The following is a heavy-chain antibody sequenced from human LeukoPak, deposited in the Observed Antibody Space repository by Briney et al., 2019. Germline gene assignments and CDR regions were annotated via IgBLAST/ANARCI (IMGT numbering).Heavy chain of an antibody. D-gene: IGHD2-15*01. Sequence: GESLKISCMGSGYRFTKKWLGWVRQLPGKGLEWMGIIYPDDSDTRYSPSFEGQVTISVDKSINTAYLQWSSLKASDTAMYYCARLSCSGGTCFPDYWGQGTLVTVSS. V-gene: IGHV5-51*01. CDR3: ARLSCSGGTCFPDY. CDR1: GYRFTKKW. CDR2: IYPDDSDT. J-gene: IGHJ4*02.